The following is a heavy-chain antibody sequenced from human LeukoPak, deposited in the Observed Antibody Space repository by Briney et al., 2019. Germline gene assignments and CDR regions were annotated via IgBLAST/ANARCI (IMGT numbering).Heavy chain of an antibody. CDR3: ARSYYDILTGFKFFDY. D-gene: IGHD3-9*01. J-gene: IGHJ4*02. CDR1: GGSISSGGYY. CDR2: IYYSGST. V-gene: IGHV4-31*03. Sequence: PSQTLSLTCTVSGGSISSGGYYWSWIRQHPGKGLEWIGHIYYSGSTYYNPSLKSRVTISVDTSKNQFSLKLSSVTAADTAVYYCARSYYDILTGFKFFDYWGQGTLVTVSS.